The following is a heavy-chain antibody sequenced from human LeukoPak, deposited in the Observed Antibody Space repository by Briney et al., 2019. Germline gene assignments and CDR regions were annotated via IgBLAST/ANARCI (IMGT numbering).Heavy chain of an antibody. Sequence: PGGSLRLSCAASGFTFSTYTMNWVRQAPGKGLEWVSFISSSSYIYYADSVKGRFTISRDNTRKSLYLQMNSLRAEDTAVYCCARDFSGYDYNFDYWGLGTLVTVSS. CDR1: GFTFSTYT. D-gene: IGHD5-12*01. J-gene: IGHJ4*02. V-gene: IGHV3-21*01. CDR2: ISSSSYI. CDR3: ARDFSGYDYNFDY.